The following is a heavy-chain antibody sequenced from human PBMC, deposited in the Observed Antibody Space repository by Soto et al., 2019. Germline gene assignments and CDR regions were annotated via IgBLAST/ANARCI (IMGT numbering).Heavy chain of an antibody. CDR1: GGSISSSSYY. CDR3: ARHPDVRDSSGWYRGGAFDS. J-gene: IGHJ3*02. V-gene: IGHV4-39*01. D-gene: IGHD6-19*01. CDR2: IYYSGST. Sequence: SETLSLTCTVSGGSISSSSYYWGWIRQPPGKGLEWIGSIYYSGSTYYNPSLKSRVTISVDTSKNQFSLKLSSVTAADTTVYYCARHPDVRDSSGWYRGGAFDSWGQGTMVTV.